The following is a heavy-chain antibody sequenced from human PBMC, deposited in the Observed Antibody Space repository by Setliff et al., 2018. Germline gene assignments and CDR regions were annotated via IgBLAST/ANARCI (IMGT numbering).Heavy chain of an antibody. CDR2: INWDGKTT. CDR3: AKEAANYYYYMDV. Sequence: GGSLRLSCAASGLTSRNYAMSWVRQAPGKGLEWVSTINWDGKTTAYADSVKGRFTISRDNAKNTLYLQMNSLRAEDTAVYYCAKEAANYYYYMDVWGKGTTVTVSS. CDR1: GLTSRNYA. D-gene: IGHD2-15*01. J-gene: IGHJ6*03. V-gene: IGHV3-23*03.